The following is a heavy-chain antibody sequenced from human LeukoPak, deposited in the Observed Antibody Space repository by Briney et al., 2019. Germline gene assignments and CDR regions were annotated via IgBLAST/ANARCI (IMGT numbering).Heavy chain of an antibody. J-gene: IGHJ3*02. Sequence: GGSLRLSCAASGFTFSSYAMHWVRQAPGKGLEWVAVISYDGSNKYYADSVKGRFTISRDNSKNTLYLQMNSLRAEDTAVYYCARVGTWVRGGIRGAFDIWGQGTMVTVSS. CDR3: ARVGTWVRGGIRGAFDI. CDR2: ISYDGSNK. V-gene: IGHV3-30-3*01. D-gene: IGHD3-10*01. CDR1: GFTFSSYA.